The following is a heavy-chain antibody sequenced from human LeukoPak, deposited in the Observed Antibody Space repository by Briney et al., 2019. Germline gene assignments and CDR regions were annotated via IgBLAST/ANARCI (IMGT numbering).Heavy chain of an antibody. Sequence: SETLSLTCTVSGGSISSYYWSWIRQPPGKGLEWIGYIYYSGSTNYNPSLKSRVTISVDTSKNQFSLKLSSVTAADTAVYYCARDRGSSWSPNTYYYMDVWGKGTTVTVSS. J-gene: IGHJ6*03. CDR3: ARDRGSSWSPNTYYYMDV. V-gene: IGHV4-59*12. D-gene: IGHD6-13*01. CDR2: IYYSGST. CDR1: GGSISSYY.